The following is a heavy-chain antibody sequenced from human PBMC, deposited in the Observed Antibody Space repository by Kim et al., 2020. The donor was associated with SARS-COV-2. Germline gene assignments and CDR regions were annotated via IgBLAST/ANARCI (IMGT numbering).Heavy chain of an antibody. CDR3: AREVTYFGAGTSLFDY. J-gene: IGHJ4*02. Sequence: PSLKRRVTLSVDTSTNQFSLKLNSLTAADAAVYYCAREVTYFGAGTSLFDYWGQGTLVTVSS. V-gene: IGHV4-59*01. D-gene: IGHD6-19*01.